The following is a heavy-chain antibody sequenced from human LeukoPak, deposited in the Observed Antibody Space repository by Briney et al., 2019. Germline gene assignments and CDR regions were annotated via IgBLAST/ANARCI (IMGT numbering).Heavy chain of an antibody. D-gene: IGHD5-18*01. Sequence: SETLSLTCTVSGGSISSYYWSWIRQPPGKGLEWIGYIYYSGSTYYNPSLKSRVTISVDTSKNQFSLKLSSVTAADTAVYYCARSTAMVYYYYGMDVWGQGTTVTVSS. CDR3: ARSTAMVYYYYGMDV. J-gene: IGHJ6*02. CDR2: IYYSGST. CDR1: GGSISSYY. V-gene: IGHV4-59*12.